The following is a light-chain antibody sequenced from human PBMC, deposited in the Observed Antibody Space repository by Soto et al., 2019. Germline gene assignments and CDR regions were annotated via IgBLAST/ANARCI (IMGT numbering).Light chain of an antibody. J-gene: IGKJ4*01. CDR2: DAS. V-gene: IGKV3-11*01. CDR3: QHRANWPLT. Sequence: EIVLTQSPATQSLSPGDRATLSCRASQSVISHLAWYQQRPGQAPRLLIYDASNRATGVPARFSGSGSGTDFTLTISSLEPEDFSVYYCQHRANWPLTFGGGTKLEIK. CDR1: QSVISH.